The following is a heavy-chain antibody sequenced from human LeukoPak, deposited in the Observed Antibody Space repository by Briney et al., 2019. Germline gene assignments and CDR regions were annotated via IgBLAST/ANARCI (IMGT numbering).Heavy chain of an antibody. D-gene: IGHD4-17*01. Sequence: GGSLRLSCAASGFTLISYWMHWVRQVPGKGLVWVSRINTDGSSTSYADSVKGRFTISRDNARNTLYLEMNSLRTEDTAVYYCTRGDVGYYGYFDHWGPGTLVTVSS. CDR1: GFTLISYW. CDR2: INTDGSST. J-gene: IGHJ4*02. CDR3: TRGDVGYYGYFDH. V-gene: IGHV3-74*01.